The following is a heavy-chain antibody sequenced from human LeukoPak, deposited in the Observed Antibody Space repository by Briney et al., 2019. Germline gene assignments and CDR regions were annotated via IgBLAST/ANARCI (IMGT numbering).Heavy chain of an antibody. CDR3: ASYLTSIPSGMDV. CDR1: GFTFSRYW. D-gene: IGHD2/OR15-2a*01. Sequence: GGSLRLSCAASGFTFSRYWVHWLRQAPGKGQVWVSRISTDGSSTSYADSVKGRFTISRDNGKNTLYLQMNSLRAEDTAVYYCASYLTSIPSGMDVWGQGTTVTVSS. J-gene: IGHJ6*02. CDR2: ISTDGSST. V-gene: IGHV3-74*01.